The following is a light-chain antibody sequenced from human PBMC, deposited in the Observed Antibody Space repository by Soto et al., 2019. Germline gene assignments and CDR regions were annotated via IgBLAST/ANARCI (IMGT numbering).Light chain of an antibody. CDR1: QSVSSN. CDR3: QQYNNWPRE. Sequence: EIVMTQSPATLSVSPGERATLSCRASQSVSSNLAWYQQKPGQAPRLLIYGASTRATGIPARFSGSGSGTDFTLTISRLQSEDFAVYYCQQYNNWPREFGQGTKVEIK. J-gene: IGKJ1*01. V-gene: IGKV3-15*01. CDR2: GAS.